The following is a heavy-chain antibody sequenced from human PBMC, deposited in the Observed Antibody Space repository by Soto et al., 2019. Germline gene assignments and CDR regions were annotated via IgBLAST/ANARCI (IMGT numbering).Heavy chain of an antibody. CDR3: ARNGWGMATVGM. Sequence: EVQLVESGGGLDQPGGSLRLSCAASGFTVSNNYMNWFRLAPGKGLEWVSLIYSGGGTYYADSVKGRFTISRDNSKNTLYLQMNSLRAEDTAVYYCARNGWGMATVGMWGPGTLVTVSS. D-gene: IGHD4-4*01. V-gene: IGHV3-53*01. J-gene: IGHJ4*02. CDR1: GFTVSNNY. CDR2: IYSGGGT.